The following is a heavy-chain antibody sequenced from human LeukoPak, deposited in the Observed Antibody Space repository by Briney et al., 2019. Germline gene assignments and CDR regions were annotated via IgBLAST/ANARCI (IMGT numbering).Heavy chain of an antibody. J-gene: IGHJ4*02. CDR2: IYPGDSDT. Sequence: GETLKISCKGSGYSFTNYWIGWVRQMPGKGLEWMWIIYPGDSDTRYSPSFQGQVTISADKSISTAYLQWGSLQASDTAMYYCARHSDSSGWNYFDYWGQGTLVTVSS. CDR1: GYSFTNYW. D-gene: IGHD6-19*01. CDR3: ARHSDSSGWNYFDY. V-gene: IGHV5-51*01.